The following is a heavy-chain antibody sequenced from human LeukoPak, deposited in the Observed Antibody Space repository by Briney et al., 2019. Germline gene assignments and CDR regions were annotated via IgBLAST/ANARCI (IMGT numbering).Heavy chain of an antibody. CDR2: INPNSGGT. CDR1: GYTFTGYY. J-gene: IGHJ6*03. D-gene: IGHD2-15*01. CDR3: ARDLVVVAATEAGSPYYYYYMDV. Sequence: ASVKVSCKASGYTFTGYYMHWVRQAPGQGLEWMGWINPNSGGTNYAQKFQGRVTMTRDTSISTAYMELSRLRSDDTAVYHCARDLVVVAATEAGSPYYYYYMDVWGKGTTVTVSS. V-gene: IGHV1-2*02.